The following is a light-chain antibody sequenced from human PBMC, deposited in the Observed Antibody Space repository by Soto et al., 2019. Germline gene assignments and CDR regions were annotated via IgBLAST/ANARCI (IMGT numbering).Light chain of an antibody. V-gene: IGKV3-20*01. CDR2: GAF. CDR3: QDYGSSRWT. Sequence: EIVLTQSPGTLSLSPGERATLSCRASQSVSSSYLAWYQQKPGQATRLLIFGAFSRATGIPDRFSGSGSGTDCTLTSRRLEHEDFAWYYCQDYGSSRWTCGQGTKVEIK. J-gene: IGKJ1*01. CDR1: QSVSSSY.